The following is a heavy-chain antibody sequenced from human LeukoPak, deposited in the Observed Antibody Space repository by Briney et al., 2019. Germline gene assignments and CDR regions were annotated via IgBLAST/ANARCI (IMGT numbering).Heavy chain of an antibody. D-gene: IGHD2-15*01. Sequence: ASVKVSCKASGYTFTGYHMHWVRQAPGQGLEWLGWINPNSGGTHYAQKFEGRITMTRDTSINTAYMELSRLRSDDTAVYYCARARRYCSGGSCYYYGVDVWGQGTTVTVSS. V-gene: IGHV1-2*02. CDR1: GYTFTGYH. CDR3: ARARRYCSGGSCYYYGVDV. CDR2: INPNSGGT. J-gene: IGHJ6*02.